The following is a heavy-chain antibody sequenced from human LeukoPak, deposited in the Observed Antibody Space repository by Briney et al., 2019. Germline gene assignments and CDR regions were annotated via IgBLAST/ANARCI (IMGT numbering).Heavy chain of an antibody. Sequence: PSETLSLTCTVSGGSISSYYWSWIRQPPGKGLEWIGYIYYSGSTNYNPSLKSRVTISVDTSKDQFSLKLSSVTAADTAVYYCARDLTGPLSYYYYYGMDVWGQGTTVTVSS. CDR2: IYYSGST. CDR3: ARDLTGPLSYYYYYGMDV. J-gene: IGHJ6*02. CDR1: GGSISSYY. V-gene: IGHV4-59*01.